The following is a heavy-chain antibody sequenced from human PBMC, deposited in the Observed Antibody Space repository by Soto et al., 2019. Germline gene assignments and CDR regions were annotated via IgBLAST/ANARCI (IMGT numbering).Heavy chain of an antibody. V-gene: IGHV5-51*01. J-gene: IGHJ5*02. Sequence: HGESLKISCKGSGYSFTSYWIGWVRQMPGKGLEWMGIIYPGDSDTRYSPSFQGQVTISADRSTSTVFLQWASLKASDTAVYFCARKDKSGYFNWFDPWGQGTLVTVSS. CDR2: IYPGDSDT. D-gene: IGHD3-22*01. CDR3: ARKDKSGYFNWFDP. CDR1: GYSFTSYW.